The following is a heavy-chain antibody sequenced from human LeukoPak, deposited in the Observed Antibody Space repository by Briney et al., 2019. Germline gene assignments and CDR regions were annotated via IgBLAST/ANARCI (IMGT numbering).Heavy chain of an antibody. D-gene: IGHD6-13*01. CDR1: GFTFSSYS. CDR3: ARLFLLGSIAAAGTGFDY. Sequence: GRSLRLSCAASGFTFSSYSMNWVRQAPGKGLEWVSSISSSSCYIYYADSVKGRFTISRDNAKNSLYLQMNSLRAEDTAVYYCARLFLLGSIAAAGTGFDYWGQGTLVTVSS. J-gene: IGHJ4*02. V-gene: IGHV3-21*01. CDR2: ISSSSCYI.